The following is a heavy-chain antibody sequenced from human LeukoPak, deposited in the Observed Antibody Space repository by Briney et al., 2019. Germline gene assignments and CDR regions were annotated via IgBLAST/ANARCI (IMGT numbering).Heavy chain of an antibody. J-gene: IGHJ4*02. CDR2: INEGGSEG. CDR3: ARAGFSTSRDF. Sequence: GGSLRLSCAASGFTFSSYWMCWVRQAPGKGLEWVANINEGGSEGYYVDSLKGRFTISRDNAKNSLYLQMNSLRAEDTAVYYCARAGFSTSRDFWGQGTLVTVSS. D-gene: IGHD2-2*01. CDR1: GFTFSSYW. V-gene: IGHV3-7*03.